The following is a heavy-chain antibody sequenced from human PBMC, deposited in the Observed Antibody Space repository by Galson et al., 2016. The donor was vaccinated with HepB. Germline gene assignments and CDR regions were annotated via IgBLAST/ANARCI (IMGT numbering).Heavy chain of an antibody. CDR1: GFTFTAYG. J-gene: IGHJ5*02. CDR2: INAYNGNT. Sequence: QSGAEVKKSGESLKISCKASGFTFTAYGISWVRQAPGQGLGWMGWINAYNGNTNYAQSFQGRVTMTTDTSTGTAYMELWNLRSDDTALYYCARVLGGYDFYPWGQGTLVTVSS. V-gene: IGHV1-18*01. D-gene: IGHD5-12*01. CDR3: ARVLGGYDFYP.